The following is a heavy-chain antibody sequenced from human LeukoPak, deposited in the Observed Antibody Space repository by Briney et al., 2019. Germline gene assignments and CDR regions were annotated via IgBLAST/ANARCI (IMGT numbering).Heavy chain of an antibody. CDR1: GFRISGYS. D-gene: IGHD3-3*01. Sequence: GGSLRLSCVAPGFRISGYSFNWVRQVPGKGLEWVSFISHYSRTTYYADSVKGRFTISRDNAESSVYLQMNSLKAEDTGIYYCAREALRTSIDSWGQGTLVSVSS. J-gene: IGHJ4*02. V-gene: IGHV3-48*04. CDR3: AREALRTSIDS. CDR2: ISHYSRTT.